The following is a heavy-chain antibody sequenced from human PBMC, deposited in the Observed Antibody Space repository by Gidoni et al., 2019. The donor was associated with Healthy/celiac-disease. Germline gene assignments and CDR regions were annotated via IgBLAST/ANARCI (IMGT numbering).Heavy chain of an antibody. D-gene: IGHD6-13*01. CDR1: GGSFSGYY. V-gene: IGHV4-34*01. Sequence: QVQLQQWGAGLLKPSETLSLTCAVSGGSFSGYYWSWIRQPPGKGLEWIGEINHSGSTNYNPSLKSRVTISVDTSKNQFSLKLSSVTAADTAVYYCARGFDIAAAGTLYYYYGMDVWGQGTTVTVSS. CDR3: ARGFDIAAAGTLYYYYGMDV. CDR2: INHSGST. J-gene: IGHJ6*02.